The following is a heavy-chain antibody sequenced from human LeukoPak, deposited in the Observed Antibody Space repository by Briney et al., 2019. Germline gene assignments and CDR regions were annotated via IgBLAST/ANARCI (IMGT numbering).Heavy chain of an antibody. D-gene: IGHD5-12*01. J-gene: IGHJ4*02. CDR3: AKSIGIVDGYYFDY. Sequence: GGSLRLSCAASGFTFDDYAMHWVRQAPGKGLEWVSGISWNSGSIGYADSVKGRFTISRDNAKNTLYLQMNSLGAEDTALYYCAKSIGIVDGYYFDYWGQGTLVTVSS. CDR2: ISWNSGSI. V-gene: IGHV3-9*01. CDR1: GFTFDDYA.